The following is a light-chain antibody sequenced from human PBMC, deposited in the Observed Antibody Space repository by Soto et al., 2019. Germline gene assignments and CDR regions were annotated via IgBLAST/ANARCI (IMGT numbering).Light chain of an antibody. CDR2: DAS. V-gene: IGKV3-11*01. CDR1: QRVSSY. J-gene: IGKJ5*01. CDR3: QQRSNWLPIT. Sequence: EIVLTQSPATLSLSPGERATLSCRASQRVSSYLAWYQQKPGQAPRLLIYDASNRATGIPARFSGSGSGTDCTLTISSLEPEDFAVYYCQQRSNWLPITFGQGTRLEIK.